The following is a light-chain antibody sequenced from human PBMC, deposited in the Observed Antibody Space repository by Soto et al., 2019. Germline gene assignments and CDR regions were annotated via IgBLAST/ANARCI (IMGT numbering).Light chain of an antibody. CDR2: GAY. Sequence: EIVLTQSPGTLSLSPGERATLSCRASQSVSSSYLAWYQQKPGQAPRLLIYGAYSRATSIPDRFSGSGSGTDFTLTISRLEAEDLAVYYCQQYGSSPRSFGPRTKVDIK. CDR1: QSVSSSY. V-gene: IGKV3-20*01. CDR3: QQYGSSPRS. J-gene: IGKJ3*01.